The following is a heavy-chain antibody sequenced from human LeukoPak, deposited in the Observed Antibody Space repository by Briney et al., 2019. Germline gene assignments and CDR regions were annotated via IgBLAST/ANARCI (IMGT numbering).Heavy chain of an antibody. CDR2: IYYSGST. CDR3: AGIPDSNLIYYYYGMDV. J-gene: IGHJ6*02. CDR1: GGSISSYY. Sequence: PSETLSLTCTVSGGSISSYYWSWIRQPPGKGLEWIGYIYYSGSTNYNPSLKSRVTISVDTSKNQFSLKLSSVTAADTAVYYCAGIPDSNLIYYYYGMDVWGQGTTVTVSS. V-gene: IGHV4-59*01. D-gene: IGHD4-11*01.